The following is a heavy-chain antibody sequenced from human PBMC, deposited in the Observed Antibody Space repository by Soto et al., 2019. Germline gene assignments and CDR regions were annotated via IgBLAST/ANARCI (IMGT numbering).Heavy chain of an antibody. CDR1: GFTLNTYA. V-gene: IGHV3-23*01. Sequence: GGSLRLSCAASGFTLNTYAMNWVPQAPGKGLEWFPSITGSGGTTYYADSVKRRFSVSRDTSRNTRFLKMNSQSAEYTAVYYCPKGFTVVVTAIRPHDNFDGWRQETRV. CDR3: PKGFTVVVTAIRPHDNFDG. J-gene: IGHJ3*01. CDR2: ITGSGGTT. D-gene: IGHD2-21*02.